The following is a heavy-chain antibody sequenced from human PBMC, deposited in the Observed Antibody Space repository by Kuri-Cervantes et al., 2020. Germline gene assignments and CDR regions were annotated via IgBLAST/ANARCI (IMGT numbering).Heavy chain of an antibody. CDR1: GFTFSSYG. V-gene: IGHV3-30*03. CDR2: ISYDGSNK. J-gene: IGHJ4*02. CDR3: ARRAGTGHALGWDYFDY. D-gene: IGHD3/OR15-3a*01. Sequence: GGLRRLPCAPPGFTFSSYGMHWVRQAPGKGLEGVAVISYDGSNKYYADAVKGRFTITRDNSKNTLYPQMNSLRAEDTAVYYCARRAGTGHALGWDYFDYWGQGTLVTVSS.